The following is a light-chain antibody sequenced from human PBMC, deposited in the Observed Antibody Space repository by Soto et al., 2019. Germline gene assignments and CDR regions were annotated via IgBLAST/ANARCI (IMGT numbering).Light chain of an antibody. CDR1: QSVSSSY. CDR2: GAS. J-gene: IGKJ2*01. Sequence: EIVLTQSPGTLSLSPGERATLSCRASQSVSSSYLAWYQQKPGQAPRLLIYGASSRATGIPDRFSGSGSGTDFTLTISRLEPEDFAVYYWQQDGSSPPRSDTVGQGTKLEIK. V-gene: IGKV3-20*01. CDR3: QQDGSSPPRSDT.